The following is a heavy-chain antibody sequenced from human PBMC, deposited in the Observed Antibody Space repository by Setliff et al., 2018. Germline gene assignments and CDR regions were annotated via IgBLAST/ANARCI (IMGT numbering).Heavy chain of an antibody. D-gene: IGHD2-2*01. J-gene: IGHJ6*03. CDR1: GFTFGGYG. CDR2: IRYDGNVK. Sequence: GESLKISCGAAGFTFGGYGMHWVRQAPGKGLEWVALIRYDGNVKYHADSVKDRFTISRDNSKNTLYLQMNSLRIEDTAVYYCAKDRDPCSSTSCFYYYMDVWGKGTTVTVSS. V-gene: IGHV3-30*02. CDR3: AKDRDPCSSTSCFYYYMDV.